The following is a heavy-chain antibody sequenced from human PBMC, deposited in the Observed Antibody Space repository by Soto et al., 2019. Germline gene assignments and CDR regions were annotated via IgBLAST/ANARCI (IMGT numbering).Heavy chain of an antibody. J-gene: IGHJ4*02. D-gene: IGHD1-1*01. CDR3: TRGRNSGVGYKGGGA. CDR2: MNPNIGHT. CDR1: GYTFTSFD. Sequence: GASVNVSCTASGYTFTSFDINWVRQATGKGLEWMGWMNPNIGHTGYAQKFQGRVTMTRDTSISTAYMELSSLRYEDTAVYYCTRGRNSGVGYKGGGAWGQGTRVTASS. V-gene: IGHV1-8*01.